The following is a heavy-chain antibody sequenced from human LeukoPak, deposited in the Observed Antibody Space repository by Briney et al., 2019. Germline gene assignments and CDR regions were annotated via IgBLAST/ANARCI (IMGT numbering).Heavy chain of an antibody. CDR3: ARDLHGYSYGYFDY. D-gene: IGHD5-18*01. CDR1: GFTFSSYA. Sequence: GGSLRLSCAASGFTFSSYAMHCVRQAPGKGLEWVAVISYDGSNNYYADSVKGRFTISRDNSENTLYLHMNSLRAEDTVLYYCARDLHGYSYGYFDYWGQGTLVTVSS. CDR2: ISYDGSNN. V-gene: IGHV3-30-3*01. J-gene: IGHJ4*02.